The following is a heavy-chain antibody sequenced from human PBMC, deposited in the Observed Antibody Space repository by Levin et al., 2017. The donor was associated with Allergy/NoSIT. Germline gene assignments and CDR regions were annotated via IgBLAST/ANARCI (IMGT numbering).Heavy chain of an antibody. CDR1: GFTFHTHW. V-gene: IGHV3-7*01. D-gene: IGHD2-2*01. Sequence: GESLKISCAASGFTFHTHWMSWVRQAPGKGLEWVATIKSDATEEYYVEYVKGRFTISRDNSKNSLYLQMYSLRGEDTAVYYCARDSRNIVGLPAPDFWGQGTLVTVSS. CDR3: ARDSRNIVGLPAPDF. J-gene: IGHJ4*02. CDR2: IKSDATEE.